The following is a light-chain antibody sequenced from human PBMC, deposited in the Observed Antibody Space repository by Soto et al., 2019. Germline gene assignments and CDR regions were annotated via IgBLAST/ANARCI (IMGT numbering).Light chain of an antibody. CDR3: SSYAGSINFYV. Sequence: QSALTQPPSASGSPGQSVTISCTGTSSDVGGYNYVSWYQQFPGKAPKLMIYDVSERPSGVPDRFSGSKSGNTASLTVSGLQAEDEADYYCSSYAGSINFYVFGTGTKATVL. J-gene: IGLJ1*01. CDR1: SSDVGGYNY. CDR2: DVS. V-gene: IGLV2-8*01.